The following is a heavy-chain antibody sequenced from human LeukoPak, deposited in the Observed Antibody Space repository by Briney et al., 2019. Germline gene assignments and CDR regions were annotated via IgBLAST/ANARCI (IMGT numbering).Heavy chain of an antibody. Sequence: GGSLRLSCAASGFTFSSYSMNWVRQAPGKGLEWVSYISSGSGTIYYADSVKGRFTISRDNAKNSLYLQMNSLRAEDTAVYYCASARRRDGYNFPDYWGQGTLVTVSS. D-gene: IGHD5-24*01. CDR2: ISSGSGTI. V-gene: IGHV3-48*01. CDR3: ASARRRDGYNFPDY. CDR1: GFTFSSYS. J-gene: IGHJ4*02.